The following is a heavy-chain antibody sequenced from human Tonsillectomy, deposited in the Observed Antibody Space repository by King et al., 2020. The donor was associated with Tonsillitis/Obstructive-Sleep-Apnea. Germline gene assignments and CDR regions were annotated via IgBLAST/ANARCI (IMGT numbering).Heavy chain of an antibody. CDR3: ARDQVVRGVIHGMDV. Sequence: QLQESGPGLVKPSQTLSLTCTVSGGSISSGGYYWSWIRQHPGKGLEWIGYIYYSGSTYYTPSLKSRVTISVDTSKNQFSLKLSSVTAADTAVYYCARDQVVRGVIHGMDVWGQGTTVTVSS. CDR2: IYYSGST. J-gene: IGHJ6*02. CDR1: GGSISSGGYY. V-gene: IGHV4-31*03. D-gene: IGHD3-10*01.